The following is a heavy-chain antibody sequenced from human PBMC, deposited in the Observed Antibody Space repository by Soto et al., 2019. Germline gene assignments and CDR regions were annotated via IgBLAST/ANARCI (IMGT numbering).Heavy chain of an antibody. CDR2: IDPSDSYT. J-gene: IGHJ6*02. Sequence: GESLKISCKGSGYSFTSYWISWVRQMPGKGLEWMGRIDPSDSYTNYSPSFQGHVTISADKSISTAYLQWSSLKASDTAMYYCARRAATRYFSSTSCLSPYYYYYGMDVSGQGTTVTVSS. CDR3: ARRAATRYFSSTSCLSPYYYYYGMDV. CDR1: GYSFTSYW. V-gene: IGHV5-10-1*01. D-gene: IGHD2-2*01.